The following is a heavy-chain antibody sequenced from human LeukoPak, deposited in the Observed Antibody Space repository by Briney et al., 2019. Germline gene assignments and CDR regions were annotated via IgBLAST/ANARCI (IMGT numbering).Heavy chain of an antibody. CDR1: GYTFTSYG. J-gene: IGHJ6*02. CDR2: ISAYNGNT. D-gene: IGHD4-17*01. CDR3: AREVYGDYPNYYYYGMDV. V-gene: IGHV1-18*01. Sequence: GASVKVSCKASGYTFTSYGTSWVRQAPGQGLEWMGWISAYNGNTNYAQKLQGRVTMTTDTSTSTAYMELRSLRSDDTAVYYCAREVYGDYPNYYYYGMDVWGQGTTVTVSS.